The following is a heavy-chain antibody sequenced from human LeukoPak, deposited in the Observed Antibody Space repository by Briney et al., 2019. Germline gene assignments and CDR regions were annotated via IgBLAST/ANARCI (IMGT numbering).Heavy chain of an antibody. V-gene: IGHV3-23*01. Sequence: GGSLRLSCAASGFTFSSYAMSWVRQTPGKGLEWVSAISGSGGSTYYADSVKGRFTISRDNSKNTLYLQMNSLRAEDTAVYYCAKMSPYCSGGSCYLYYYYYYMDVWGKGTTVTVSS. D-gene: IGHD2-15*01. CDR2: ISGSGGST. CDR3: AKMSPYCSGGSCYLYYYYYYMDV. J-gene: IGHJ6*03. CDR1: GFTFSSYA.